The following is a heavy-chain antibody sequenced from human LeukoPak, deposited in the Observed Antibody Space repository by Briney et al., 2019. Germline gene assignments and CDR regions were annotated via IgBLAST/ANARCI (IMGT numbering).Heavy chain of an antibody. J-gene: IGHJ6*03. CDR1: GGTFSSYA. D-gene: IGHD4-17*01. CDR2: IIPIFGTA. Sequence: GASVKVSCKASGGTFSSYAISWVRQAPGQGLEWMGGIIPIFGTANYAQKFQGRVTITADKSTSTAYMELSSLRSEDTAVYYCARTTYGVHYYYYYMDVWGKGTTVTVSS. V-gene: IGHV1-69*06. CDR3: ARTTYGVHYYYYYMDV.